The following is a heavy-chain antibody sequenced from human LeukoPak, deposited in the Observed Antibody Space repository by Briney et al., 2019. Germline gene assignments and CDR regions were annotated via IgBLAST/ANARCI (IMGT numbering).Heavy chain of an antibody. CDR2: INHSGST. J-gene: IGHJ4*02. D-gene: IGHD2-2*01. Sequence: SETLSLTCAVYGGSFSGYYWSWIRQPPGKGLEWIGEINHSGSTYYNPSLKSRVTISLDRPKNQFSLKLSSVTAADTAVYYCASSSSMSYYAQYFFKYWGQGTLVTLSS. CDR1: GGSFSGYY. CDR3: ASSSSMSYYAQYFFKY. V-gene: IGHV4-34*01.